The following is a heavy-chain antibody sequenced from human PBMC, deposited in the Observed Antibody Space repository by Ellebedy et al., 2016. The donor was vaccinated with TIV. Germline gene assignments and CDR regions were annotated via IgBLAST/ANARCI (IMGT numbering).Heavy chain of an antibody. CDR3: ARGGAGFDSMNRELSFDS. CDR1: GFTFSTYS. J-gene: IGHJ4*02. CDR2: IRSSTNSI. Sequence: GGSPRLSXAASGFTFSTYSMNWVRQAPGKGLEWVAFIRSSTNSISYADSVKGRFTISRDDAENSLYLQMNSLRDEDTAVYYCARGGAGFDSMNRELSFDSWGQGTLVTVSS. V-gene: IGHV3-48*02. D-gene: IGHD1-26*01.